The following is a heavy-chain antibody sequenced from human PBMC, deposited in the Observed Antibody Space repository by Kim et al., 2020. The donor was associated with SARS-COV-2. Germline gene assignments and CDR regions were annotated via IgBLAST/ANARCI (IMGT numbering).Heavy chain of an antibody. D-gene: IGHD6-19*01. J-gene: IGHJ4*02. V-gene: IGHV1-46*01. CDR3: ARDLQNSPIAVACTGFDY. Sequence: GRVTMPRDTSTSTVYMELSSLRSEDTAVYYCARDLQNSPIAVACTGFDYWGQGTLVTVSS.